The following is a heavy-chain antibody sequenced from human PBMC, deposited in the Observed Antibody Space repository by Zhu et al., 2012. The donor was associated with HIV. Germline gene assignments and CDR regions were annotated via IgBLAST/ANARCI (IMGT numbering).Heavy chain of an antibody. Sequence: QVHLQESGPGLVKPSETLSLTCAVSGYSISSGYYWGWIRQPPGKGLEWIGIIYHSGSTYYNPSLKSRVTISIDSSKNQFSLRLSSVIAADTAVYYCARSIYYYDSSGYYSDAFDIWGQGTMVTVSS. D-gene: IGHD3-22*01. CDR2: IYHSGST. CDR1: GYSISSGYY. CDR3: ARSIYYYDSSGYYSDAFDI. V-gene: IGHV4-38-2*01. J-gene: IGHJ3*02.